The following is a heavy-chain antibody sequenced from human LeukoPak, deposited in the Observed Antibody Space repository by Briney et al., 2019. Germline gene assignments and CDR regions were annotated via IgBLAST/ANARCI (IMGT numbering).Heavy chain of an antibody. CDR1: GGSISSYY. CDR2: IYTSGST. D-gene: IGHD6-13*01. Sequence: SETLSLTCTVSGGSISSYYWSWIRQPPGKGLEWIGRIYTSGSTNYNPSLKSRVSTSVDKSKNQFSLKLSAVTVADTAVYYCASASVAAAAPFDYWGQGTLVSVSS. J-gene: IGHJ4*02. CDR3: ASASVAAAAPFDY. V-gene: IGHV4-4*07.